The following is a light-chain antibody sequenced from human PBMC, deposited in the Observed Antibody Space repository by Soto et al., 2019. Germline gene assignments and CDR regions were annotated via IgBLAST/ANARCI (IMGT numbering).Light chain of an antibody. Sequence: EIVMTQSPATLSGSSWERASLSFTASQSVSSNLAWYQQKPGQAPRLLIYGASTRATGIPARFSGSGSGTEFTLTISSLQSEDFAVYYCQQYNNWLALTFGGGTKVDI. CDR2: GAS. J-gene: IGKJ4*01. V-gene: IGKV3-15*01. CDR1: QSVSSN. CDR3: QQYNNWLALT.